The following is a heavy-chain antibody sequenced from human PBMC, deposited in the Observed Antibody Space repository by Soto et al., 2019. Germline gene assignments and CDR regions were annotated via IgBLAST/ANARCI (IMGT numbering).Heavy chain of an antibody. CDR1: GFSLSTSGVG. Sequence: QITLKESGPPRVKPTQTLTLTCTFSGFSLSTSGVGVGWIRQPPGKALERLALIYWDDDKRYSPSLKSRLTITKDTSKNQVVLTMTDMDPVDTATYYCAHSAGLQGKFNGGYFDYWGQGALVTVSS. J-gene: IGHJ4*02. V-gene: IGHV2-5*02. CDR3: AHSAGLQGKFNGGYFDY. D-gene: IGHD3-10*01. CDR2: IYWDDDK.